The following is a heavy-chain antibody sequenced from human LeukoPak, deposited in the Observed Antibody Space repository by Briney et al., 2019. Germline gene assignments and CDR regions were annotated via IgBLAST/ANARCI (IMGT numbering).Heavy chain of an antibody. CDR3: ARMPGPARPYYYMDV. CDR2: ISAYNGNT. D-gene: IGHD6-6*01. CDR1: GYTFTSYG. V-gene: IGHV1-18*01. Sequence: ASVKVSCKASGYTFTSYGISWVRRAPGQGLEWMGWISAYNGNTNYAQKLQGRVTMTTDTSTSTAYMELRSLRSDDTAVYYCARMPGPARPYYYMDVWGKGTTVTVSS. J-gene: IGHJ6*03.